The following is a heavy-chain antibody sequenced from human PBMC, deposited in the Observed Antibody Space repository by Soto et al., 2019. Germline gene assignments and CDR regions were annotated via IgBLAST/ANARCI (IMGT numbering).Heavy chain of an antibody. J-gene: IGHJ4*02. CDR2: IYHTGST. D-gene: IGHD1-1*01. Sequence: SETLSLTCSVSGGSISTVGHYSTWIRQPPGKGLEWIGSIYHTGSTDYSKSLRSRLTMSVDTSKSQFSLMLSSVTAADTAVYYCARATGTLRSRNCDYWGQGSLVTVSS. CDR1: GGSISTVGHY. CDR3: ARATGTLRSRNCDY. V-gene: IGHV4-31*03.